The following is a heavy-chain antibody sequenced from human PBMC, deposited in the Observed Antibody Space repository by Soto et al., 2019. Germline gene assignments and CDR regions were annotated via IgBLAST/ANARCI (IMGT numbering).Heavy chain of an antibody. CDR3: ARGAPSKAPDY. Sequence: GASVKVSCKASGGTFSSYAISWVRQAPGQGLEWMGGIIPIFGTANYAQKFQGRVTITADESTSTAYMEPSSLRSEDTAVYYCARGAPSKAPDYWGQGTLVTVSS. CDR1: GGTFSSYA. V-gene: IGHV1-69*13. CDR2: IIPIFGTA. J-gene: IGHJ4*02.